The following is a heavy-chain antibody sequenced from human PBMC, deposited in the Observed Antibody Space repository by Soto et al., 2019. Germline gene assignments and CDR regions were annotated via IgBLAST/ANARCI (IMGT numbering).Heavy chain of an antibody. Sequence: ASVKVSCKASGGTFSSYTISWVRQAPGQGLEWMGRIIPILGIANYAQKFQGRVTITADKSTSTAYMELSNLRSEDTAVYYCASSWLLLSPQPASSSPFDPWGQGTLVTVSS. V-gene: IGHV1-69*02. J-gene: IGHJ5*02. CDR1: GGTFSSYT. CDR3: ASSWLLLSPQPASSSPFDP. D-gene: IGHD2-15*01. CDR2: IIPILGIA.